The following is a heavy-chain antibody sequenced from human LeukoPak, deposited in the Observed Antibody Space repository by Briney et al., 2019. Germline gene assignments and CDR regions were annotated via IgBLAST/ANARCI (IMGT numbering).Heavy chain of an antibody. D-gene: IGHD3-22*01. Sequence: GGSLRLSCAASGFTFSSYGMHWVRQAPGKGLEWVAVIWYDGSNKYYADSVKGRFTISRDNSKNTLYLQMSSLRADDTAVYYCAKLGMYDSSGYYQRGDYWGQGTLVTVSS. CDR2: IWYDGSNK. J-gene: IGHJ4*02. V-gene: IGHV3-33*06. CDR1: GFTFSSYG. CDR3: AKLGMYDSSGYYQRGDY.